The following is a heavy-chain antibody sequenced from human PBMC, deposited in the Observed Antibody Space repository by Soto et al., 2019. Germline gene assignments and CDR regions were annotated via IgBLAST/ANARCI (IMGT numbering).Heavy chain of an antibody. CDR2: IKSKTDGGTT. V-gene: IGHV3-15*01. CDR3: TTILKDTAMVTDYYYYMDV. J-gene: IGHJ6*03. CDR1: GFTFSNAW. Sequence: GGSLRLSCAASGFTFSNAWMSWVRQAPGKGLEWVGRIKSKTDGGTTDYAAPVKGRFTISRDDSKNTLYLQMNSLKTEDTAVYYCTTILKDTAMVTDYYYYMDVWGKGTTVTVSS. D-gene: IGHD5-18*01.